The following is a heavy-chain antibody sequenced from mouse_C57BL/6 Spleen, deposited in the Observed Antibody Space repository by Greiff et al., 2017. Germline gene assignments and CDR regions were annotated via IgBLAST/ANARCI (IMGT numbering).Heavy chain of an antibody. CDR3: ARPGSSGPYFDY. CDR2: IDPSDSET. V-gene: IGHV1-52*01. Sequence: QVQLQQPGAELVRPGSSVKLSCKASGYTFTSYWMHWVKQRPIQGLEWIGNIDPSDSETHYNQKFKDKATLTVDKSSSTAYMQLSSLTSEDSAVYYCARPGSSGPYFDYWGQGTTLTVSS. D-gene: IGHD3-2*02. J-gene: IGHJ2*01. CDR1: GYTFTSYW.